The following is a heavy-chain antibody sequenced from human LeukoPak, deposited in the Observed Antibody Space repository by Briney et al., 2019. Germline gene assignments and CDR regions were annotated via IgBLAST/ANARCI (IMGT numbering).Heavy chain of an antibody. J-gene: IGHJ4*02. V-gene: IGHV4-34*01. CDR1: GGSFSGYY. CDR2: INHSGST. CDR3: ARIAYDSRAYYSDY. Sequence: PSETLSLTCAVSGGSFSGYYWSWIRQPPGKGLEWIGEINHSGSTNYNPSLKSRVTISADTSKDQLSLKLSSVTAADTAVYYCARIAYDSRAYYSDYWGQGTLVTVSS. D-gene: IGHD3-22*01.